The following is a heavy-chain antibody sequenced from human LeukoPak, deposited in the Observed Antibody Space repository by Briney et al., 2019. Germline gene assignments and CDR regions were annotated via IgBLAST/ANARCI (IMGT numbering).Heavy chain of an antibody. D-gene: IGHD2-15*01. CDR2: ISAYNGNT. V-gene: IGHV1-18*01. Sequence: GASVKVSCKASVYTFTSYGISWVRQAPGQGLEWMGWISAYNGNTNYAQKLQGRVTMTTDTSTSTAYMELRSLRSDDPAVYYCARRIAYCSSGSCYSAPYYYYYMDVWGKGTTVTVSS. CDR1: VYTFTSYG. J-gene: IGHJ6*03. CDR3: ARRIAYCSSGSCYSAPYYYYYMDV.